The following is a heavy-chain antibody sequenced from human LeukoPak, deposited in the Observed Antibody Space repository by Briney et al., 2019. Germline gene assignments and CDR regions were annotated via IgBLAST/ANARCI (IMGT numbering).Heavy chain of an antibody. Sequence: WGSLRLSCEASEIILRIYWMSWVRQVPGKGLDWVASIKQDGSEKYYVDSVKGRFTISRDNAKKSLSLQMSSLRADDTAIYYCTKEHYYAGGYFDLWGRGTLVTVSS. CDR2: IKQDGSEK. V-gene: IGHV3-7*01. J-gene: IGHJ2*01. D-gene: IGHD3-10*01. CDR3: TKEHYYAGGYFDL. CDR1: EIILRIYW.